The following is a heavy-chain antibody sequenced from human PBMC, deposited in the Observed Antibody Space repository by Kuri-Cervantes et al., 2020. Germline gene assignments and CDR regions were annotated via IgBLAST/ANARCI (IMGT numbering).Heavy chain of an antibody. D-gene: IGHD3-22*01. CDR2: IYSGGST. CDR3: AKDQRRITMIVVVITYFDY. J-gene: IGHJ4*02. V-gene: IGHV3-53*01. Sequence: GESLKISCAASGFTVSSNYMSWVRQAPGKGLEWVSVIYSGGSTYYADSVKGRFTISRDNSKNTLYLQMNSLRAEDTAVYYCAKDQRRITMIVVVITYFDYWGQGTLVTVSS. CDR1: GFTVSSNY.